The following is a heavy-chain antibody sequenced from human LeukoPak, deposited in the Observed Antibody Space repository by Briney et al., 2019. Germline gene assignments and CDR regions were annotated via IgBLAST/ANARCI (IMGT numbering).Heavy chain of an antibody. J-gene: IGHJ4*02. CDR2: ISSSSSYI. Sequence: PGGSLRLSCAASGFTFSSYNINWVRQAPGKGLEWVSSISSSSSYIYYADSVKGRFTISRDNAKNSLYPQMNSLRAEDTAVYYCARERGYTYNFDYWGQGTLVTVSS. D-gene: IGHD5-18*01. CDR3: ARERGYTYNFDY. CDR1: GFTFSSYN. V-gene: IGHV3-21*01.